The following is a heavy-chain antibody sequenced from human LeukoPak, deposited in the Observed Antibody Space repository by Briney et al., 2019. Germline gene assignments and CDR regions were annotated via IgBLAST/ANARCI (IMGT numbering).Heavy chain of an antibody. J-gene: IGHJ4*02. D-gene: IGHD7-27*01. CDR1: GGSISSYY. CDR3: ARIRKTGDIDY. V-gene: IGHV4-59*01. CDR2: IYYSGST. Sequence: PSETLSLTCTVSGGSISSYYWSWIRQPPGKGLEWIGYIYYSGSTNYNPSLKSRVTISVDTSKNQFSLKLSSVTAADTAVYYWARIRKTGDIDYWGQGTLVTVSS.